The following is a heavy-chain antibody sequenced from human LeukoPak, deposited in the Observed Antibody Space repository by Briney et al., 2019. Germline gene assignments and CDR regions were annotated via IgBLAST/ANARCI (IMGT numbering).Heavy chain of an antibody. CDR2: INPNSGGT. J-gene: IGHJ3*02. Sequence: ASVKVSCKASGYTFTGYYMHWVRQAPGQGLEWMGWINPNSGGTNYAQKFQGRVTMTRDTSISTAYMELSRLRFDDTAVYYCARFAGLTVTTGDAFDIWGQGTMVTVSS. D-gene: IGHD4-17*01. CDR1: GYTFTGYY. CDR3: ARFAGLTVTTGDAFDI. V-gene: IGHV1-2*02.